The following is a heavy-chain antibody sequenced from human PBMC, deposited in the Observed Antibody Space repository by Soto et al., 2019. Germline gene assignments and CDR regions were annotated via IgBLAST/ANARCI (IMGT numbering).Heavy chain of an antibody. CDR3: ARDYNYDFWSGYPYYYGMDV. J-gene: IGHJ6*02. V-gene: IGHV3-74*01. CDR2: INSDGSST. CDR1: GFTFSSYW. D-gene: IGHD3-3*01. Sequence: EVQLVESGGGLVQPGGSLRLSCAASGFTFSSYWMHWVRQAPGKGLVWVSRINSDGSSTSYADSVKGRFTISRDNAKNTLYLQMNSLRAEDTAVYYCARDYNYDFWSGYPYYYGMDVWGQGTTVTVSS.